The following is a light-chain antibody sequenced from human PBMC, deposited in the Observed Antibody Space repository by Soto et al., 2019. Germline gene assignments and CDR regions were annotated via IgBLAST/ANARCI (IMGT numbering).Light chain of an antibody. CDR3: FSYADSNNFV. J-gene: IGLJ1*01. V-gene: IGLV2-8*01. CDR2: EVN. CDR1: SSDVGGSKY. Sequence: SALTQPPSASGSPGQSVSISCSGGSSDVGGSKYVSWYQVKPGKAPKLIIYEVNRRPEGAPYRFSGSKSGNTASLTVSGLQAEDEGEYYCFSYADSNNFVVGSGTKVTVL.